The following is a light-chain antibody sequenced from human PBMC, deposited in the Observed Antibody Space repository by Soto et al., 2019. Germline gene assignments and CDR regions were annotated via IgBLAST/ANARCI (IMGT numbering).Light chain of an antibody. CDR3: QVWDSNGEPYLV. J-gene: IGLJ2*01. CDR2: HDS. V-gene: IGLV3-21*04. Sequence: SSELTQPPSVSVAPGKTARITCGGNNIGSKSVHWSQQKPVPAPVLVIYHDSDRPSGIPERFSGSNSGNTATVTISRGEGGDEADYYCQVWDSNGEPYLVFGGGTKLTVL. CDR1: NIGSKS.